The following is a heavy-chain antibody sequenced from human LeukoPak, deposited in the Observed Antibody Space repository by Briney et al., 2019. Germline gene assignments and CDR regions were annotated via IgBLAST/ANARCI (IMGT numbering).Heavy chain of an antibody. CDR2: IYSSGHT. D-gene: IGHD5-18*01. Sequence: SETLSLTCTVSGGSVSSSYWSWIRQPPGKGLEWIGYIYSSGHTNYNPSLQSRVTISVDTSKNQFSLKLRSVTAADTAVYYCARVAFPTAMVFDYWGQGTLVTVSS. CDR3: ARVAFPTAMVFDY. CDR1: GGSVSSSY. J-gene: IGHJ4*02. V-gene: IGHV4-59*02.